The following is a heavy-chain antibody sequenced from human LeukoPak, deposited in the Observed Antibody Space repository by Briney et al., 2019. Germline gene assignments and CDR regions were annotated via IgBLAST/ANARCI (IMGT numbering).Heavy chain of an antibody. V-gene: IGHV2-5*01. CDR1: GFSLSTSGVG. D-gene: IGHD2-2*02. Sequence: QSGPTLVNPTQTLTLTCTFSGFSLSTSGVGVGWIRQPPGKALEWLALSYWNDDKRYSPSLKSRLTITKDTSKNQVVLTMTNMDPVDTATYYCAHSGTSIVVVPAAILFDYWGQGTLVTVSS. CDR3: AHSGTSIVVVPAAILFDY. CDR2: SYWNDDK. J-gene: IGHJ4*02.